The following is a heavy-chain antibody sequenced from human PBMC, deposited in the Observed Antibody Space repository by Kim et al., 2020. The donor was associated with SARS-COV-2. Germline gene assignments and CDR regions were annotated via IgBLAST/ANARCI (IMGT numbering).Heavy chain of an antibody. V-gene: IGHV3-23*01. J-gene: IGHJ3*02. CDR3: AKDLGQCSSTRCYAFDI. Sequence: VKGRLTISRDNSKRTLYLHMNGLRAEDTAVYYCAKDLGQCSSTRCYAFDIWGQGTMVTVSS. D-gene: IGHD2-2*01.